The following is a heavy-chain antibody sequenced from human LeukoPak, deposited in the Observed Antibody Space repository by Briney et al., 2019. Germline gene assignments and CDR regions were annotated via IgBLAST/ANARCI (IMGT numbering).Heavy chain of an antibody. J-gene: IGHJ4*02. CDR1: GDSFSSVTDY. V-gene: IGHV4-39*07. CDR2: GDYSGGT. Sequence: SETLSLTCTASGDSFSSVTDYWAWIRQPPGKGLEWIASGDYSGGTYYNPSLESRVAISADMSKNQFSLKLTSVTGADTAVYYCAGERGEEYSSGWYKRNYFDNWGQGIRVTVSS. CDR3: AGERGEEYSSGWYKRNYFDN. D-gene: IGHD6-19*01.